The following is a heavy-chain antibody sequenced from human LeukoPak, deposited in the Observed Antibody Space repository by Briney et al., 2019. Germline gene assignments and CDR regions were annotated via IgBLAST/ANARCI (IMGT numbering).Heavy chain of an antibody. V-gene: IGHV4-34*01. Sequence: SETLSLTCAVYGGSFSGYYWSWIRQPPGKGLEWIGEINHSGSTNYNPSLKSRVTISVDTSKNQFSLKLSSVTAADPAVYYCARAGGGYYDFWSGYYTPFFDYWGQGTLVTVSS. CDR3: ARAGGGYYDFWSGYYTPFFDY. J-gene: IGHJ4*02. CDR1: GGSFSGYY. D-gene: IGHD3-3*01. CDR2: INHSGST.